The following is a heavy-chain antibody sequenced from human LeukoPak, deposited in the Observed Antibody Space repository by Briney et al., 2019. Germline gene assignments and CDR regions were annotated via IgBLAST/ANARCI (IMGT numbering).Heavy chain of an antibody. Sequence: GGSLRLSCAASGFTFTSYAMSWVRQAPGKGLEWVSTISGNGGGTYYADSVKGRFTISRDNSKNTLFLQMNSLRAEDTAVYYCAKDPNYYDSSGLSGYWGQGTLVTVSS. CDR3: AKDPNYYDSSGLSGY. J-gene: IGHJ4*02. D-gene: IGHD3-22*01. V-gene: IGHV3-23*01. CDR1: GFTFTSYA. CDR2: ISGNGGGT.